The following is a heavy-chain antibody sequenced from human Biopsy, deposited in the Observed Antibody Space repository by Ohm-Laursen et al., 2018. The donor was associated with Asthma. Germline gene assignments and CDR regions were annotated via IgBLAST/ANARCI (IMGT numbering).Heavy chain of an antibody. CDR1: GGSINSST. D-gene: IGHD6-6*01. J-gene: IGHJ4*02. V-gene: IGHV3-21*01. CDR2: ISSHSAYI. CDR3: ARGDWYGSASNGY. Sequence: LSLTCTVSGGSINSSTWWSWVRQPPGKGLEWVSSISSHSAYIYYADSVKGRFTISRDNAKNSVYLLMNSLRVEDTAVYYCARGDWYGSASNGYWGQGTLVTVSA.